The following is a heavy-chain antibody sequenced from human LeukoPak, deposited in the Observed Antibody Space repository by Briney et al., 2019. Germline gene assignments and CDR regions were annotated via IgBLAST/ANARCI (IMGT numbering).Heavy chain of an antibody. Sequence: SETLSLTCTVSGGSISSSSYYWGWIRQPPGKGLEWIGTIYYSGSTYYNPSLKSRVTISADMSKNQYSLNLSSVTAAGTAVYYCAKYDDTSGYLLYFDYWGQGTLVTVSS. D-gene: IGHD3-22*01. CDR3: AKYDDTSGYLLYFDY. J-gene: IGHJ4*02. V-gene: IGHV4-39*01. CDR2: IYYSGST. CDR1: GGSISSSSYY.